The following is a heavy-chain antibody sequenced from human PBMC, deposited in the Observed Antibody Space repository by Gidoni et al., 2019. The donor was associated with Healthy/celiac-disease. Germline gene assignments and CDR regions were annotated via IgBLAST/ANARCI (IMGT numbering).Heavy chain of an antibody. Sequence: QVQLQEWGAGLLKPSETLSLTCAVYGGSFSDYYWSWIRQSPGKGLEWIGEINHSGSTNYNASLKRRVTISVDTSKNQFSLQLSSVTAADPAVYYCATVGGGIGYYFDYWGQGTLVTVSS. J-gene: IGHJ4*02. CDR3: ATVGGGIGYYFDY. V-gene: IGHV4-34*01. D-gene: IGHD2-15*01. CDR1: GGSFSDYY. CDR2: INHSGST.